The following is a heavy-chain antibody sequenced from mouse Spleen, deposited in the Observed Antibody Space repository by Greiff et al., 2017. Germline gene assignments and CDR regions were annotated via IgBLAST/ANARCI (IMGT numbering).Heavy chain of an antibody. CDR3: ARGALDSSGYWYFDV. CDR1: GYTFTSYW. Sequence: QVQLQQPGAELVMPGASVKLSCKASGYTFTSYWTHWVKQRPGQGLEWIGEIDPSDSYTNYNQKFKGKATLTVDKSSSTAYMQLSSLTSEDSAVYYCARGALDSSGYWYFDVWGAGTTVTVSS. CDR2: IDPSDSYT. V-gene: IGHV1-69*01. D-gene: IGHD3-2*01. J-gene: IGHJ1*01.